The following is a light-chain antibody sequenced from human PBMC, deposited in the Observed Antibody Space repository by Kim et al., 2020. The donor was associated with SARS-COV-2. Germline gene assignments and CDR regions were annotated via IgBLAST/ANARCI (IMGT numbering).Light chain of an antibody. V-gene: IGLV3-25*03. Sequence: AGESGKMTCSRVTLTKQDAYWYQQKPGRAPVLVIYTDSERPSGIPERFSGSSSGTTVTLTISGVQAEDEADYYCQSADSSGTYWVFGGGTQLTVL. CDR1: TLTKQD. J-gene: IGLJ3*02. CDR2: TDS. CDR3: QSADSSGTYWV.